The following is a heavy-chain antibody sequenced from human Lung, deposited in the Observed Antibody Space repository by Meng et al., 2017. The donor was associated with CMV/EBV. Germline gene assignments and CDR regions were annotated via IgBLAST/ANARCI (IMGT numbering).Heavy chain of an antibody. CDR2: IIPIFVTA. J-gene: IGHJ6*02. Sequence: SSVKVSRKDCVGKFDTYAISWLRQAPGQGLEGMGGIIPIFVTASFAQKFQGRVTITTDESTAYMELSSLRSEDAAVYYCARTRYDSSGYDEHDYYAMDVWGQGTXVTVSS. CDR1: VGKFDTYA. D-gene: IGHD3-22*01. CDR3: ARTRYDSSGYDEHDYYAMDV. V-gene: IGHV1-69*05.